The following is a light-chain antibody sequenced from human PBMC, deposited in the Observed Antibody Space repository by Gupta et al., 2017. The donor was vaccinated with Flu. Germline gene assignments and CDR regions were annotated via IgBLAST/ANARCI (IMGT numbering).Light chain of an antibody. CDR1: TRGVGTYHY. CDR3: YSCGDTYL. CDR2: DVS. Sequence: GTTRGVGTYHYVSRYQQHPGHALLLMIYDVSKRPSAVPVRFSGSRSGTSATVTISRLQAEDEDDYYCYSCGDTYLFGGGTKLTVL. J-gene: IGLJ2*01. V-gene: IGLV2-11*01.